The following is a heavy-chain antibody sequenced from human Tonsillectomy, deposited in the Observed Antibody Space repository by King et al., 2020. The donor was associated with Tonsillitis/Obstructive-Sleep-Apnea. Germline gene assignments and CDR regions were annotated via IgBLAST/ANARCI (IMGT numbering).Heavy chain of an antibody. Sequence: QLQESGPGLVKPSETLSLTCTVSGGSISSSSYYWGWIRQPPGKGLEWIGSIYYSGSTYYNPSLKSRVTISVDTSKNQFSLKLGSVTAADTAVYYCARGDVVVIATAPFDYWGQGTLVTVSS. J-gene: IGHJ4*02. D-gene: IGHD2-21*01. CDR3: ARGDVVVIATAPFDY. CDR1: GGSISSSSYY. CDR2: IYYSGST. V-gene: IGHV4-39*01.